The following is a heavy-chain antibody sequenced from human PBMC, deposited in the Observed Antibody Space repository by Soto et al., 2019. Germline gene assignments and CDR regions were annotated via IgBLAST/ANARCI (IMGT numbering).Heavy chain of an antibody. CDR2: IIPISGTT. V-gene: IGHV1-69*06. CDR3: ARDETQGITVMVVAKSHAFNI. CDR1: GGTFSSYT. D-gene: IGHD3-22*01. Sequence: QVQLLQSGAEVKKPGSSVKVSCKASGGTFSSYTISWVRQAPGQGLEWMGGIIPISGTTNYAQKFQDRVTIMADKSTSTAYMELSSLRSEYTAVYYCARDETQGITVMVVAKSHAFNIWCQGTLVTVSS. J-gene: IGHJ3*02.